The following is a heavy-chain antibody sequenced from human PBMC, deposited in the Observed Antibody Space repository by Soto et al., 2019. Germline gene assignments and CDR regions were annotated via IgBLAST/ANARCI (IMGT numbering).Heavy chain of an antibody. CDR1: GFTFSSYG. V-gene: IGHV3-33*01. Sequence: GGSLRLSCAASGFTFSSYGMHWVRQAPGKGLEWVAVIWYDGSNKYYADSVKGRFTISRDNSKNTLYLQMNSLRAEDTAVYYCARLITIFGVVTTVYYGMDVWGQGTTVTVSS. J-gene: IGHJ6*02. D-gene: IGHD3-3*01. CDR2: IWYDGSNK. CDR3: ARLITIFGVVTTVYYGMDV.